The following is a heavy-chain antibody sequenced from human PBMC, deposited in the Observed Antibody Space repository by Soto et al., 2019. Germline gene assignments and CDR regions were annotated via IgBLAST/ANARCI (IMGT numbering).Heavy chain of an antibody. CDR1: GFTFSSYG. CDR3: AKEWVYDSSGWSFDY. V-gene: IGHV3-30*18. CDR2: ISYDGSNK. Sequence: QVQLVESGGGVVQPGRSLRLSCAASGFTFSSYGMHWVRQAPGKGLEWVAVISYDGSNKYYAESVKGRFTISRDNSKNPLYLQMNRLRAEDTAVYYCAKEWVYDSSGWSFDYWGQGTLVTASS. J-gene: IGHJ4*02. D-gene: IGHD3-22*01.